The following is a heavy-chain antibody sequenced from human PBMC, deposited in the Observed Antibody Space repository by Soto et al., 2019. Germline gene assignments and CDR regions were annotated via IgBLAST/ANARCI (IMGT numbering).Heavy chain of an antibody. CDR3: ARERYYDSTGYLYASDI. V-gene: IGHV1-69*01. CDR1: GGTFSSYA. D-gene: IGHD3-22*01. J-gene: IGHJ3*02. Sequence: QVQLVQSGAEVKKPGSSVRVSCKASGGTFSSYAISWVRQAPGQGLGWMGGIIPIFGTANYAQKFQGRVTITADESTSTSYRELSSLRSEDTAVYYCARERYYDSTGYLYASDIWSQGTMLTVSS. CDR2: IIPIFGTA.